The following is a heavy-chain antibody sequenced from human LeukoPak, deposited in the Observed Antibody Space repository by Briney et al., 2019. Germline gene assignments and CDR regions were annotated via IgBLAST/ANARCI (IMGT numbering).Heavy chain of an antibody. Sequence: KTSETLSLTCTVSGGSISSGDYYWSWIRQPPGKGLEWIGYIYYSGSTYYNPSLKSRVTISVDTSKNQFSLKLSSVTAADTAVYYCARAVGAYGPYGMDVWGQGTTVTVFS. CDR3: ARAVGAYGPYGMDV. CDR2: IYYSGST. J-gene: IGHJ6*02. D-gene: IGHD2-8*01. V-gene: IGHV4-30-4*01. CDR1: GGSISSGDYY.